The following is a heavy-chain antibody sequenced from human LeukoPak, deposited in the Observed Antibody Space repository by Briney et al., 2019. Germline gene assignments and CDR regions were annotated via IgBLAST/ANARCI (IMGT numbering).Heavy chain of an antibody. J-gene: IGHJ4*02. CDR3: AKDVRYCSSTSCYVAYFDY. Sequence: PGGSLRLSCAASGFTFSSYAMSWVRQAPGKGLEWVSTFSGSGGSTYYADSVKGRFTISRDNSKNTLYLQMNSLRAEDTAVYYCAKDVRYCSSTSCYVAYFDYWGQGTLVTVSS. CDR2: FSGSGGST. D-gene: IGHD2-2*01. CDR1: GFTFSSYA. V-gene: IGHV3-23*01.